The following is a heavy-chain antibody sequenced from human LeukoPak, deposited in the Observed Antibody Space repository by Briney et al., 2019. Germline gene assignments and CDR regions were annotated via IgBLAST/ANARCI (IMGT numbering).Heavy chain of an antibody. CDR1: GFTFSTYA. CDR3: AGNYYDSSGLAY. CDR2: ISGSGGST. J-gene: IGHJ4*02. D-gene: IGHD3-22*01. Sequence: PGGSLRLSCAASGFTFSTYAVNWVRQAPGKGLEWVSAISGSGGSTYYADSVKGRFTISRDNSKNTLYLQMNSLRAEDTAVYYCAGNYYDSSGLAYWGQGTLVTVSS. V-gene: IGHV3-23*01.